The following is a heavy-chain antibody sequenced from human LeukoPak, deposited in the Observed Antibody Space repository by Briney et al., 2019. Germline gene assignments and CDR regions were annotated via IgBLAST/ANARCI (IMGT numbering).Heavy chain of an antibody. Sequence: SETLSLTCTVSGGSINSYSRSWIRQPAGQGLEWIGRIYSSGNHNYHPTLKSRVSMSVDTSKNQFSLKLTSVTAADTAVYYCARGGKATVVTMWGQGILVTVSS. CDR1: GGSINSYS. D-gene: IGHD4-23*01. CDR3: ARGGKATVVTM. V-gene: IGHV4-4*07. CDR2: IYSSGNH. J-gene: IGHJ4*02.